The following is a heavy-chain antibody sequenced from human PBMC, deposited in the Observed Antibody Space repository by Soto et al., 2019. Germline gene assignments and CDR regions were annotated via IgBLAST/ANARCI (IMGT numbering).Heavy chain of an antibody. CDR1: GFTFSSYG. Sequence: LRLSCAASGFTFSSYGMHWVRQAPGKGLEWVAVISYDGSNKYYADSVKGRFTISRDNSKNTLYLQMNSLRAEDTAVYYCAKDLGYYPWGQGSLVTVSA. CDR2: ISYDGSNK. D-gene: IGHD1-1*01. CDR3: AKDLGYYP. V-gene: IGHV3-30*18. J-gene: IGHJ5*02.